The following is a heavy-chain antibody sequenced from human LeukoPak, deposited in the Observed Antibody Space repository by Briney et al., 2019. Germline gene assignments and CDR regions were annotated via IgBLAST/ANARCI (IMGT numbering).Heavy chain of an antibody. D-gene: IGHD2/OR15-2a*01. CDR2: IYYSGST. CDR3: ARGLYSSREYAY. V-gene: IGHV4-59*06. J-gene: IGHJ4*02. CDR1: GGSISSYY. Sequence: SETLSLTCTVSGGSISSYYWSWIRQPAGKGLEWIGYIYYSGSTYYNPSLRSRVTILRDTSKNQFSLKLSSVTAADTAVYYCARGLYSSREYAYWGQGTLVTVSS.